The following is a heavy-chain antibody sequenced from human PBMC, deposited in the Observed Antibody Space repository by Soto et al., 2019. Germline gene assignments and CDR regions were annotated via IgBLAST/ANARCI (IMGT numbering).Heavy chain of an antibody. D-gene: IGHD3-9*01. J-gene: IGHJ6*03. Sequence: PGGSLRLSCAASGFTFSSYAMSWVRQAPGKGLEWVSAISGSGGSTYYADSVKGRFTISRDNSKNTLYLQMNSLRAEDTAVYYCANPVVPAAKAYYDILTGYYLYYMDVWGKGTTVTVSS. CDR3: ANPVVPAAKAYYDILTGYYLYYMDV. V-gene: IGHV3-23*01. CDR2: ISGSGGST. CDR1: GFTFSSYA.